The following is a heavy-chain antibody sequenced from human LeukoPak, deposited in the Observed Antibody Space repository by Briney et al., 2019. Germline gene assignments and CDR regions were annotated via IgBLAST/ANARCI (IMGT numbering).Heavy chain of an antibody. V-gene: IGHV3-7*01. Sequence: GGSLRLSWAASGFTFSSSWMTWFRQAPGKGLEWVASIREDGSQKTSVDSVRGRFTISRDNAKNSVYLQMDSLRAEDTAVYYCARGPTNGQAFDYWGQGTLVSVSS. J-gene: IGHJ4*02. CDR1: GFTFSSSW. CDR3: ARGPTNGQAFDY. CDR2: IREDGSQK. D-gene: IGHD2-8*01.